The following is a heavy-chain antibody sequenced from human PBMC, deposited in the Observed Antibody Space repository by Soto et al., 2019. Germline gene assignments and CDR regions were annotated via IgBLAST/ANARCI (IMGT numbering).Heavy chain of an antibody. J-gene: IGHJ6*02. CDR1: GLTFSTYA. CDR3: VKGYWKGDV. D-gene: IGHD1-1*01. Sequence: EVQLLESGGGLVQPGGSLGLSCAASGLTFSTYAMNWVRQAPGNGLEWVSAISGSGGSIHYADSVKGRFTISRDNSKNTLYLQMNSLRDEDTAVYHCVKGYWKGDVWGQGTTVTVSS. CDR2: ISGSGGSI. V-gene: IGHV3-23*01.